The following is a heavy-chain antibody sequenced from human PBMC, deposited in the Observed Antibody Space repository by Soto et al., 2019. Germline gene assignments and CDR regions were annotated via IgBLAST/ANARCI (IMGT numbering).Heavy chain of an antibody. V-gene: IGHV1-69*13. CDR2: IIPIFGTA. Sequence: ASVKVSCKASGGTFSSYAISWVRQAPGQGLEWMGGIIPIFGTANYAQKFQGRVTITADESTSTAYMELSSLRSEDTAVYYCAMDLVGATTHDYWGQGTLVTVSS. D-gene: IGHD1-26*01. CDR1: GGTFSSYA. CDR3: AMDLVGATTHDY. J-gene: IGHJ4*02.